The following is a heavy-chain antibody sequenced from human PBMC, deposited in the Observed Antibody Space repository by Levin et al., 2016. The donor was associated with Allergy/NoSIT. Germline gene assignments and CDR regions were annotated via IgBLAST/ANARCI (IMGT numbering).Heavy chain of an antibody. CDR2: LYYGGGT. CDR1: GFTVSDHY. Sequence: GESLKISCAASGFTVSDHYMSWVRQAPGRGLEWLSVLYYGGGTEYADSARGRFTISRDNSRNTLYLQMTSLRAEDTAVYYCVSQIVEFLCWGQGTLVTVSS. V-gene: IGHV3-66*01. CDR3: VSQIVEFLC. J-gene: IGHJ4*02. D-gene: IGHD2-21*01.